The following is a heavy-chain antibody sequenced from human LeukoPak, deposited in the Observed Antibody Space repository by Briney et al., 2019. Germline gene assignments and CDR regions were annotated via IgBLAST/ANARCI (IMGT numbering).Heavy chain of an antibody. V-gene: IGHV3-53*01. Sequence: GGSLRLSCAASGFTVSSNYMSWVRQAPGKGLEWVSVIYSGGSTYYADSVKGRFTISRDNSKNTLYLQMNSLRAEDTAVYYCAREYYYGSGSYSYYYGMDVWGQGTTVTLSS. D-gene: IGHD3-10*01. CDR1: GFTVSSNY. CDR2: IYSGGST. J-gene: IGHJ6*02. CDR3: AREYYYGSGSYSYYYGMDV.